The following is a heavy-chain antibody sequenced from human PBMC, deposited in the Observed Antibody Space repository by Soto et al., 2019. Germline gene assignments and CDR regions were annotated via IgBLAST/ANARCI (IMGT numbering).Heavy chain of an antibody. J-gene: IGHJ4*02. CDR2: IWYDGSNK. CDR1: GFTFSTYG. V-gene: IGHV3-33*01. Sequence: QVQLVESGGGVVQPGKSLRLSCAASGFTFSTYGMHWVRQAPGKGLEWVAVIWYDGSNKYHGDSLTGRFTISRDNSKNTLYLQMNNLRAEDTAVYYCGSDGALGDTAVVDSWGQGTRVIVSS. D-gene: IGHD5-18*01. CDR3: GSDGALGDTAVVDS.